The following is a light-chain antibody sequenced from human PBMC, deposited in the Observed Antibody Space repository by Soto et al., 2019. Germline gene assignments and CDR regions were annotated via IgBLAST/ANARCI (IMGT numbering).Light chain of an antibody. Sequence: DIPMTQSPSTLSASVGDRVTITCRASQSISGSLAWYQQKPGKAPKLLIYEASNLKSGVPSRFSGSGSGTEYTLTISSLQPDDSESYYCQQYNGYWTFGKGTRVEIK. V-gene: IGKV1-5*03. CDR2: EAS. J-gene: IGKJ1*01. CDR3: QQYNGYWT. CDR1: QSISGS.